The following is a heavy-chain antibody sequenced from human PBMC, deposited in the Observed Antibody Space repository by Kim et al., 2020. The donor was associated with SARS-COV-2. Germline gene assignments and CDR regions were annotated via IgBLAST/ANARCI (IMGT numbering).Heavy chain of an antibody. V-gene: IGHV4-31*03. CDR1: GGSISSGGYY. D-gene: IGHD4-17*01. CDR2: IYYSGST. J-gene: IGHJ3*02. CDR3: AKAKSNYSDYSVGAFDI. Sequence: SETLSLTCTVSGGSISSGGYYWSWIRQHPGKGLDWIGYIYYSGSTYYNPSLKSRLTISLDTSKNQFSLKLSSVTAADTDVYYCAKAKSNYSDYSVGAFDIWGQGTMVTVCS.